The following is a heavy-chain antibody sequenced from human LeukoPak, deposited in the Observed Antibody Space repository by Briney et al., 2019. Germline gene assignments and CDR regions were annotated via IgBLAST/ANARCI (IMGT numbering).Heavy chain of an antibody. Sequence: PSETLSLTCTVSGGSISSSSCYWGWVRQPPGKGLEWIGSIYYSGSTYYNPSLKSRVTISVDTSKNQFSMNLSSVTAADTAVYYCASLPAGSGSLSYFDYWGQGTLATVSS. CDR2: IYYSGST. CDR1: GGSISSSSCY. CDR3: ASLPAGSGSLSYFDY. J-gene: IGHJ4*02. V-gene: IGHV4-39*01. D-gene: IGHD3-10*01.